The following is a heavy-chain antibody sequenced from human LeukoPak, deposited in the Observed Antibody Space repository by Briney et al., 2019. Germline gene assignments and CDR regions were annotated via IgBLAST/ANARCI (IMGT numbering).Heavy chain of an antibody. CDR2: IHSGGST. CDR1: GFTVSSNY. V-gene: IGHV3-66*02. D-gene: IGHD3-3*01. Sequence: GGSLRLSCAASGFTVSSNYMSWVRQAPGKGLEWVSVIHSGGSTYYADSVKGRFTISRDNSKNTLYLQMNSLRAEDTAVYYCARDRAPGVCDFWSGNYMDVWGKGTTVTVSS. CDR3: ARDRAPGVCDFWSGNYMDV. J-gene: IGHJ6*03.